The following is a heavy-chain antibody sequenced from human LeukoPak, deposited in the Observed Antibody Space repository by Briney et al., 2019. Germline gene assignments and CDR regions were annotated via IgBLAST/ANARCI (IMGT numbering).Heavy chain of an antibody. CDR1: GFTFGNYA. V-gene: IGHV3-23*01. D-gene: IGHD3-9*01. CDR2: ISGSFGRT. J-gene: IGHJ3*02. CDR3: AKVIVSVRYYDWNDALDI. Sequence: GGSLRLSCAGSGFTFGNYAMSWVRQAPGKGLEWVSAISGSFGRTYYADSVKGRFTISRDNSENTLFLQMNSLRAEDTAVYYCAKVIVSVRYYDWNDALDIWGQGTMVTVSS.